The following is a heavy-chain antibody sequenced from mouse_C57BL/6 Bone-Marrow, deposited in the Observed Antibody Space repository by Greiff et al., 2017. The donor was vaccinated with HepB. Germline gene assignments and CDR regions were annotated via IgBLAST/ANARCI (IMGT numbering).Heavy chain of an antibody. D-gene: IGHD2-2*01. CDR2: INPSSGYT. V-gene: IGHV1-7*01. CDR1: GYTFTSYW. J-gene: IGHJ2*01. CDR3: AKWFRGDFDY. Sequence: QVHVKQSGAELAKPGASVKLSCKASGYTFTSYWMHWVKQRPGQGLEWIGYINPSSGYTKYNQKFKDKATLTADKSSSTAYMQLSSLTYEDSSVYYFAKWFRGDFDYWGQGTTLTVSS.